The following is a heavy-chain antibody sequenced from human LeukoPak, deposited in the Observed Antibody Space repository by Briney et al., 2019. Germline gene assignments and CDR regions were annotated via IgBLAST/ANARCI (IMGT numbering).Heavy chain of an antibody. V-gene: IGHV3-30*02. D-gene: IGHD2-8*01. CDR3: AKDRAPMVVYYYMDV. CDR1: GFTFSIYG. J-gene: IGHJ6*03. CDR2: IQYDGGDK. Sequence: GGSLRLSCAASGFTFSIYGMQWVRQAPGKGLEWVAFIQYDGGDKYYADSVKGRFTISRDNSKNTLFLQLNSLRAEDTAVYYCAKDRAPMVVYYYMDVWGKGTTVTVSS.